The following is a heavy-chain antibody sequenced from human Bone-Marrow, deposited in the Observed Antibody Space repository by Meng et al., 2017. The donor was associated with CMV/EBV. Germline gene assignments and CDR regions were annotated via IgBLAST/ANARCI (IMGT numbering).Heavy chain of an antibody. CDR3: TRGRGSTHKGNWFDP. V-gene: IGHV1-8*03. D-gene: IGHD3-10*01. CDR1: GYTFTSYD. J-gene: IGHJ5*02. CDR2: MNPNSGNT. Sequence: ASVKVSCKASGYTFTSYDINWVRQATGQGLEWMGWMNPNSGNTGYAQKFQGRVTITRNTSISTAYMELSSLRSEDTAIYYCTRGRGSTHKGNWFDPWGQGTLVTVSS.